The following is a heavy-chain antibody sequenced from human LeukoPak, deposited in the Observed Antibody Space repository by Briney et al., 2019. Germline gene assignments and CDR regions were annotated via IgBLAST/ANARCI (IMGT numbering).Heavy chain of an antibody. V-gene: IGHV3-30*02. J-gene: IGHJ3*02. CDR3: AKFVVGSGSYQDDAFDI. CDR2: IRYDGSNK. Sequence: GGSLRLSCAASGFTFSSYGMHWVRQAPGKGLEWVAFIRYDGSNKYYADSVKGRFTISRDNSKNTLYLQMNSLRAEDTAVYYCAKFVVGSGSYQDDAFDIWGQGTMVTVSS. D-gene: IGHD3-10*01. CDR1: GFTFSSYG.